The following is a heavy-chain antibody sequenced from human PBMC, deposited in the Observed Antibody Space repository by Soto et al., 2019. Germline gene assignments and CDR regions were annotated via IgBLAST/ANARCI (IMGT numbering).Heavy chain of an antibody. CDR2: ISSSSSTI. Sequence: GGSLRLSCAASGFTFGSYRMNWVRQAPGKGLEWISYISSSSSTIYYADSVKGRFTISRDNAKNSLYLQMNTLRDEDTAMYYCAXDWGYCSGGTCHYGMDVWGQGTTVTVSS. J-gene: IGHJ6*02. CDR1: GFTFGSYR. V-gene: IGHV3-48*02. D-gene: IGHD2-15*01. CDR3: AXDWGYCSGGTCHYGMDV.